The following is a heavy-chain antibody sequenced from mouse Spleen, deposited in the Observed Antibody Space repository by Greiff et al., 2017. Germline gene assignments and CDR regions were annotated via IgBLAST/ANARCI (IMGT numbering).Heavy chain of an antibody. Sequence: VQVVESGAELARPGASVKLSCKASGYTFTSYGISWVKQRTGQGLEWIGEIYPRSGNTYYNEKFKGKATLTADKSSSTAYMELRSLTSEDSAVYFCARGDYRTTDFDYWGQGTTLTVSS. V-gene: IGHV1-81*01. CDR3: ARGDYRTTDFDY. D-gene: IGHD2-14*01. CDR2: IYPRSGNT. CDR1: GYTFTSYG. J-gene: IGHJ2*01.